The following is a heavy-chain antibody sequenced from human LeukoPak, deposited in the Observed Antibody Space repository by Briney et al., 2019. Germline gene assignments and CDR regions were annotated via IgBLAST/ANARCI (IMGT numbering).Heavy chain of an antibody. Sequence: SQTLSLTCAISGDSVSINSAAWNWIRQSPSRGLEWLGGTYQRSKWYNDYAVSVKSRITINPDISKNQFSLQLNSVTPEDTAVYYCARSPSPYSSGWYFDYWGQGTLVTVSS. J-gene: IGHJ4*02. V-gene: IGHV6-1*01. CDR3: ARSPSPYSSGWYFDY. CDR1: GDSVSINSAA. D-gene: IGHD6-19*01. CDR2: TYQRSKWYN.